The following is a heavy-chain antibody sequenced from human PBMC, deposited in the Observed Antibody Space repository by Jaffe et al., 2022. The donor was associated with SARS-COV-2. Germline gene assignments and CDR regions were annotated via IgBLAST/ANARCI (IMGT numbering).Heavy chain of an antibody. V-gene: IGHV4-34*01. D-gene: IGHD1-26*01. J-gene: IGHJ6*03. CDR2: INHSGST. CDR1: GGSFSNYY. CDR3: ARRHVRYPYYHMDV. Sequence: QVQLQQWGAGLLKPSETLSLTCAVYGGSFSNYYWNWIRQPPGKGLEWIGEINHSGSTNYNSSLKSRLTISVDTSRNQFSLNLTSMTAADTAVYYCARRHVRYPYYHMDVWGRGTTVTVSS.